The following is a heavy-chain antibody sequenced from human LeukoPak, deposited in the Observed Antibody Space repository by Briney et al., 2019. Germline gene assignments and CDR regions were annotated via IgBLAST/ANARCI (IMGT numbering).Heavy chain of an antibody. V-gene: IGHV3-23*01. CDR1: GFTFITYA. CDR3: AKGGSNVGSSKYYFDY. CDR2: ISAGGGST. J-gene: IGHJ4*02. Sequence: GGSLRLSCAAPGFTFITYAMSWVRQAPGKGLEWVSSISAGGGSTHYADSVKGRFTISRDNSKNTLYLQMNSLRAEDTAVYYCAKGGSNVGSSKYYFDYWGQGTLVTVSS. D-gene: IGHD6-6*01.